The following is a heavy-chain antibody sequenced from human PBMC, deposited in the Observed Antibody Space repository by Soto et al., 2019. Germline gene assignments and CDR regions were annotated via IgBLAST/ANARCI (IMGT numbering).Heavy chain of an antibody. CDR3: ARVDSTMVLPFFDY. J-gene: IGHJ4*02. CDR1: GLSVNSTNFY. V-gene: IGHV4-39*02. D-gene: IGHD5-18*01. CDR2: IYHTGTT. Sequence: SETLSLTCTVSGLSVNSTNFYGCWIRQPPGKGLEWIANIYHTGTTYYNPSLKSRVTISVDTSKNHFSLRLTSVTAADTAVYYCARVDSTMVLPFFDYWGQGTLVTVSS.